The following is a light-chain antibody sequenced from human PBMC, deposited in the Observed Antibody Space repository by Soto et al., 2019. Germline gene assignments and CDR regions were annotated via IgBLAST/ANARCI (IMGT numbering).Light chain of an antibody. CDR2: DXS. CDR1: WGIRDD. Sequence: IDMTQSPSSLSASFGARVTMSXRASWGIRDDFGWYQQQPVXAPKXXXDDXSSLPRGVPSRSSGSGSGTEFTLTISSLQPEDFDNYYFLQNNRDTGTFGQGTKVDI. CDR3: LQNNRDTGT. V-gene: IGKV1-17*01. J-gene: IGKJ1*01.